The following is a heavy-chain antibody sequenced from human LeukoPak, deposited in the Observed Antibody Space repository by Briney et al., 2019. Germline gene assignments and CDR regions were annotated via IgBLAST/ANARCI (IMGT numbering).Heavy chain of an antibody. CDR2: IYSGGGT. D-gene: IGHD4-17*01. Sequence: GGSPRLSCAASGFTVSTNYMIWVRQAPGKGLEWVSLIYSGGGTYYADSVKGRFTISRDNSRNTLSLQMNSLRVDDTAVYYCARGFRSVTTWGYFDYWGQGALVTVSS. CDR3: ARGFRSVTTWGYFDY. J-gene: IGHJ4*02. V-gene: IGHV3-66*01. CDR1: GFTVSTNY.